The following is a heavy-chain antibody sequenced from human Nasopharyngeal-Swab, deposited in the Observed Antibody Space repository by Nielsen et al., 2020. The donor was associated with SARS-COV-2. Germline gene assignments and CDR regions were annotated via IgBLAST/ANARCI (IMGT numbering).Heavy chain of an antibody. CDR3: ARGAPYTMVRGVITFQYYYYYMDV. J-gene: IGHJ6*03. Sequence: WVGQAPGQGLEWMGGIIPIFGTANYAQKFQGRVTITADESTSTAYMELSSLRSEDTAVYYCARGAPYTMVRGVITFQYYYYYMDVRGKGTTVTVSS. V-gene: IGHV1-69*01. CDR2: IIPIFGTA. D-gene: IGHD3-10*01.